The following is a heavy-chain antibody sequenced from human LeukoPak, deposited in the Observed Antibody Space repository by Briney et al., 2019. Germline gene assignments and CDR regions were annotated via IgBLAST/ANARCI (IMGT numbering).Heavy chain of an antibody. Sequence: PSETLSLTCTVSGGSISSYYWSWIRQPPGKGLEWVGYIYYSGSTNYNPSLKSRVTISGDTSKNQFSLKLSSVTAADTAVYYCARENAYCGGDCYRKYYFDYWGQGTLVTVSS. CDR2: IYYSGST. J-gene: IGHJ4*02. CDR3: ARENAYCGGDCYRKYYFDY. V-gene: IGHV4-59*01. D-gene: IGHD2-21*01. CDR1: GGSISSYY.